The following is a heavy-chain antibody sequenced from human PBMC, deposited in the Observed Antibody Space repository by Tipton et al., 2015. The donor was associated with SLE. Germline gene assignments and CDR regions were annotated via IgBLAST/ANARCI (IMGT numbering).Heavy chain of an antibody. Sequence: SLRLSCAASGFTVSNNYMSWVRQARGKGLEWVSVIYPAGTTHYADSVKGRFTISRDNSKNTLYLQMNSLRAEDTAVYYCAISLYSSPDYWGQGTLVTVSS. V-gene: IGHV3-53*05. CDR1: GFTVSNNY. CDR2: IYPAGTT. CDR3: AISLYSSPDY. J-gene: IGHJ4*02. D-gene: IGHD6-13*01.